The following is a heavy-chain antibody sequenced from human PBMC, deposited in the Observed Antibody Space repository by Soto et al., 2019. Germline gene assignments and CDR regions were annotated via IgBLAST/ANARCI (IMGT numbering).Heavy chain of an antibody. J-gene: IGHJ4*02. CDR2: INPSGGST. V-gene: IGHV1-46*01. Sequence: GASVKVSCKASGYTFTSYYMHWVRQAPGQGLEWMGIINPSGGSTSYAQKFQGRVTMTRDTSTSTVYMELSSLRSEDTAVYYCARGGVLYSSGWQANNDYWGQGTLVTVSS. CDR3: ARGGVLYSSGWQANNDY. CDR1: GYTFTSYY. D-gene: IGHD6-19*01.